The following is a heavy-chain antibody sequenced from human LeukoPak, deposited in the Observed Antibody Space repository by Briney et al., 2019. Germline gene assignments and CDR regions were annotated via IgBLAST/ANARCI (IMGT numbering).Heavy chain of an antibody. J-gene: IGHJ4*02. D-gene: IGHD4-17*01. Sequence: GGSLRLSCVVSGFTVSNHYMSWVRQAPRKGLEWVSVIYSGGNTYYADSVKGRFTISRDNSMNTLYLQMESLRAEDTAVYYCARVVANDYADYWGQGTQVTVSS. CDR1: GFTVSNHY. CDR3: ARVVANDYADY. CDR2: IYSGGNT. V-gene: IGHV3-66*01.